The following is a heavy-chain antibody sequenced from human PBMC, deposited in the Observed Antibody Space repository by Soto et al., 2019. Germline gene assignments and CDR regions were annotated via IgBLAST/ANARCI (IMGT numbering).Heavy chain of an antibody. V-gene: IGHV4-39*01. J-gene: IGHJ5*02. D-gene: IGHD6-19*01. Sequence: QLQLQESGPGLVKPSETLSLTCTVSGGSISSSSYYWGWIRQPPGKGLEWIGSIYYSGSTYYNPSLKSRVTISVDTSKNQFSLKLSSVTAAETAVYYCARGTIAVAGNWFDPWGQGTLVTVSS. CDR1: GGSISSSSYY. CDR2: IYYSGST. CDR3: ARGTIAVAGNWFDP.